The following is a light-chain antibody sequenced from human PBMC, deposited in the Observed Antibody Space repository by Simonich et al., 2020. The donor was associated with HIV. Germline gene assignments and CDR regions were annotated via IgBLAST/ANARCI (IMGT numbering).Light chain of an antibody. J-gene: IGKJ2*01. Sequence: EIVMTQSPATLSVSPGERATLSCRASQSVSSNLAWYQQKPGQAPRLLIYGASTRATGIPARFSGGGSGTEFTLTISSLQSEDFAVYYCQQYNTWPPAYTFGQGTKLEIK. CDR3: QQYNTWPPAYT. CDR1: QSVSSN. CDR2: GAS. V-gene: IGKV3-15*01.